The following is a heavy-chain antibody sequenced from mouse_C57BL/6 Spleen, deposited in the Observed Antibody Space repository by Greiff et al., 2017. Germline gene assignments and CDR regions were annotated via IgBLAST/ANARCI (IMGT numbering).Heavy chain of an antibody. CDR2: IHPNSGST. CDR1: GYTFTSYW. V-gene: IGHV1-64*01. Sequence: QVQLQQPGAELVKPGASVKLSCKASGYTFTSYWMHWVKQRPGQGLEWIGMIHPNSGSTNYNEKFKSKATLTVDKSSSTAYMQLSSLTSEDAAVYYCAREEITTVVAFDYWGQGTTLTGSS. D-gene: IGHD1-1*01. J-gene: IGHJ2*01. CDR3: AREEITTVVAFDY.